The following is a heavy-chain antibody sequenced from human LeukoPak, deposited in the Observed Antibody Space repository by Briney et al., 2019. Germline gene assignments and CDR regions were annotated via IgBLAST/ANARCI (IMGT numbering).Heavy chain of an antibody. CDR3: ARSHDLRRYYYYYMDV. J-gene: IGHJ6*03. D-gene: IGHD3-3*01. CDR1: GGSFSGYY. Sequence: SETLSLTCAVYGGSFSGYYWGWIRQPPGKGLEWIGSIYHSGSTYYNPSLKSRVTISVDTSKNQFSLKLRSVTAADTAVYYCARSHDLRRYYYYYMDVWGKGTTVTVSS. V-gene: IGHV4-38-2*01. CDR2: IYHSGST.